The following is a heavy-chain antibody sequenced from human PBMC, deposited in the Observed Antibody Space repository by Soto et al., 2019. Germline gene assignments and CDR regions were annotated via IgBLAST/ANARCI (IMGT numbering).Heavy chain of an antibody. D-gene: IGHD3-10*01. CDR3: ARHPRGIWFGELSPTEFLQH. CDR2: IDPSDSYT. Sequence: GESLKISCKGSGYSFTRYWISWVRQMPGKGLEWMGRIDPSDSYTNYSPSFQGHVTISADKSISTAYLQWSSLKASDTAMYYCARHPRGIWFGELSPTEFLQHWGQGTLVTVSS. V-gene: IGHV5-10-1*01. CDR1: GYSFTRYW. J-gene: IGHJ1*01.